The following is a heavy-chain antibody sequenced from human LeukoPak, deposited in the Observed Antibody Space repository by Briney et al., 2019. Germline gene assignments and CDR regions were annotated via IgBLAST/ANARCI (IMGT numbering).Heavy chain of an antibody. CDR2: ISAYNGNT. D-gene: IGHD4-17*01. J-gene: IGHJ4*02. V-gene: IGHV1-18*01. CDR3: ARGNDYGDMESDY. CDR1: GYTFTSYG. Sequence: ASVKVSCKASGYTFTSYGISWVRQAPGQGLEWMGWISAYNGNTNYAQKFQGRVTMTRNTSISTAYMELSSLRSEDTAVYYCARGNDYGDMESDYWGQGTLVTVSS.